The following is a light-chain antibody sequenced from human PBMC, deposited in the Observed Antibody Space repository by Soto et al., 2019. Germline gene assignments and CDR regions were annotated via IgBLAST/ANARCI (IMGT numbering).Light chain of an antibody. J-gene: IGKJ1*01. CDR1: QSVLYSAKNKNF. CDR2: WAS. V-gene: IGKV4-1*01. CDR3: QQYYSSPPT. Sequence: DIVLPQSPDYLAVSLGETSTIHCKSSQSVLYSAKNKNFLTWYQQKPGQPPKLLIYWASTRESGVPDRFTGSGSGTDFTLTINSLQAEDVAVYYCQQYYSSPPTFGQGTKVDI.